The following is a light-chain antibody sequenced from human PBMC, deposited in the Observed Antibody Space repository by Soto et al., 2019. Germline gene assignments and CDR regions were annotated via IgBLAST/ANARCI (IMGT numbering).Light chain of an antibody. CDR1: LSPSSRSNNKNY. J-gene: IGKJ1*01. CDR3: QECAYPPLT. CDR2: WAS. Sequence: DIVITQSPHSLTVSLAVRATISCTSSLSPSSRSNNKNYLAWYQQKPGQSPKLLVYWASTRESKVHAQINGSGSGTEFALKVSRLQAVDVGVSFCQECAYPPLTFGQGTNVDIK. V-gene: IGKV4-1*01.